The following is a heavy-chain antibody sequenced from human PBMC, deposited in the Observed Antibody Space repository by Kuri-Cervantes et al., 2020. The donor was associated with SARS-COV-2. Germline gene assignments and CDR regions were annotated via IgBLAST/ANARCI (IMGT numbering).Heavy chain of an antibody. D-gene: IGHD2/OR15-2a*01. J-gene: IGHJ4*02. V-gene: IGHV4-4*07. Sequence: SETLSLTCTVSDGSISSYYWSWIRQPAGKGLEWIGRIYTSGSTNYNPSLKSRVTMSVDTSKNQFSLKLSTVTAADTAVYYSARFFLWSFDYWGQGTLVTVSS. CDR1: DGSISSYY. CDR3: ARFFLWSFDY. CDR2: IYTSGST.